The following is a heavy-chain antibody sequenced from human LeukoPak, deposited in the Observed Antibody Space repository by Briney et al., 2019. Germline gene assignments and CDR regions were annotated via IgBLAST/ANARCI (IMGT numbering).Heavy chain of an antibody. Sequence: PGGSLRLSCEASGFTFNTHWMNWVRQAAGKGLEWLANIRPDGSEGFYVDSVRGRFTISRDNAKNSVYLQMNNLRAEDTAVYYCSGRSGFSSIYWGQGILVTVSS. D-gene: IGHD2-2*01. J-gene: IGHJ4*02. CDR1: GFTFNTHW. CDR3: SGRSGFSSIY. V-gene: IGHV3-7*01. CDR2: IRPDGSEG.